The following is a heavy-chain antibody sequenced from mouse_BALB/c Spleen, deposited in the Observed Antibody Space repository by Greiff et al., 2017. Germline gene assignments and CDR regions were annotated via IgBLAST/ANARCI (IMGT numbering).Heavy chain of an antibody. V-gene: IGHV5-6-5*01. D-gene: IGHD1-1*01. CDR1: GFTFSSYA. Sequence: DVMLVESGGGLVKPGGSLKLSCAASGFTFSSYAMSWVRQTPEKRLEWVASISSGGSTYYPDSVKGRFTISRDNARNILYLQMSSLRSEDTAMYYCARVGTVVAHYFDYWGQGTTLTVSS. CDR2: ISSGGST. J-gene: IGHJ2*01. CDR3: ARVGTVVAHYFDY.